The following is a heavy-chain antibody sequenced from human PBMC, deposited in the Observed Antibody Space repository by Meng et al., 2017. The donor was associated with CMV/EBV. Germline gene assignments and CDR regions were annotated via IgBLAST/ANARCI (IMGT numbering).Heavy chain of an antibody. D-gene: IGHD1-1*01. CDR1: GASFSCYY. J-gene: IGHJ4*02. CDR2: INHSGST. CDR3: ARGPPRAFTTGTTLLDY. V-gene: IGHV4-34*01. Sequence: YGASFSCYYWSWVRQPPGKGLEWIGEINHSGSTNYNPSLKSRVTISVDTSKDQFSLKLSSVTAADTAVYYCARGPPRAFTTGTTLLDYWGQGTLVTVSS.